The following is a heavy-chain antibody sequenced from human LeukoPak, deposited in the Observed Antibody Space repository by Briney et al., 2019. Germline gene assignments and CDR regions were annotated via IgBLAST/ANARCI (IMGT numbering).Heavy chain of an antibody. Sequence: ASVKVSCKASGYTFTSYGISWVRQAPGQGLEWIGWISAYNGNTNYAQKLQGRVTMTTDTSTSTAYMELRSLRSDDTAVYYCARDSRSDYGDIDDAFDIWGQGTMVTVSS. V-gene: IGHV1-18*01. CDR2: ISAYNGNT. CDR3: ARDSRSDYGDIDDAFDI. J-gene: IGHJ3*02. CDR1: GYTFTSYG. D-gene: IGHD4-17*01.